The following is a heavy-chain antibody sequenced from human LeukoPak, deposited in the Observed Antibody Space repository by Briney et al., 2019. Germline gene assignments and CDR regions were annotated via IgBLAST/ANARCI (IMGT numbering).Heavy chain of an antibody. CDR2: IFYSGRT. J-gene: IGHJ4*02. CDR1: GGSIRSFY. Sequence: SETLSLTCTVSGGSIRSFYWSWIRQPPGKGLEWIGYIFYSGRTNYNPSLKSRVTISVDTSKNQFSLKLSSVTAADTAVYYCARHGSGYYFFDYWGQGTLVTVSS. D-gene: IGHD3-3*01. CDR3: ARHGSGYYFFDY. V-gene: IGHV4-59*08.